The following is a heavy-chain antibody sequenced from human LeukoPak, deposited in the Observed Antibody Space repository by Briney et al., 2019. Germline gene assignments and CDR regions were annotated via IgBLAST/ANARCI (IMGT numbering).Heavy chain of an antibody. J-gene: IGHJ4*02. D-gene: IGHD5-18*01. CDR1: GFSFSSSW. CDR3: GSDTTLGY. V-gene: IGHV3-74*01. Sequence: GGSLRLSCAASGFSFSSSWMHWVRQVPGKGLVWVSRIKSDGSSTFYAGSVKGRFTISRDNAKNTVYLQMNSLRVEDTAVYYCGSDTTLGYWGQGTLVTVSS. CDR2: IKSDGSST.